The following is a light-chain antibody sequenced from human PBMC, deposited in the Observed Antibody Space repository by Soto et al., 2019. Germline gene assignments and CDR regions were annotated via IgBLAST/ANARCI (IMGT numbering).Light chain of an antibody. V-gene: IGKV3D-20*01. Sequence: EIVLTQSPATLSLSPGERATLYCGASQSVSTNYLAWYQQKPGLAPRLLIYDAYSRATGISDRFSGSGSGTDFILTISRLEPEDFYCQQYSTWPRTFGQGTKVEIK. CDR1: QSVSTNY. CDR2: DAY. CDR3: STWPRT. J-gene: IGKJ1*01.